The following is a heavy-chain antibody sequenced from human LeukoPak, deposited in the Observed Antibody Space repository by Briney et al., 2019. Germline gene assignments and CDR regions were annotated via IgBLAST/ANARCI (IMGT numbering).Heavy chain of an antibody. D-gene: IGHD6-13*01. CDR3: ARQGAAAAHMDV. CDR1: DGSISSSSYY. CDR2: IYYTGST. J-gene: IGHJ6*03. Sequence: SETLSLTCTVSDGSISSSSYYWGWIRQPPGKGLEWIGNIYYTGSTYYNPSLKSRVTISVDTSKNQFYLKLSSVTAADTAVYYCARQGAAAAHMDVWGKGTTVTVSS. V-gene: IGHV4-39*01.